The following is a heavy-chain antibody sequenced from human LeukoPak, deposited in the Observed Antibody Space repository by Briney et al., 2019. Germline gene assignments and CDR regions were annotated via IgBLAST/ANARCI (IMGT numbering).Heavy chain of an antibody. J-gene: IGHJ6*03. V-gene: IGHV3-66*01. D-gene: IGHD6-13*01. CDR1: GFTVSSSY. Sequence: PGGSLRLSCAASGFTVSSSYMSWVRQAPGKGLEWVSLIYSGGSTYYADSVKGRFTISRDNSKNTLYLQMNSLRAEDIAVYYCAGEEGIAVAGTYYYYYYMDVWGKGTTVTISS. CDR2: IYSGGST. CDR3: AGEEGIAVAGTYYYYYYMDV.